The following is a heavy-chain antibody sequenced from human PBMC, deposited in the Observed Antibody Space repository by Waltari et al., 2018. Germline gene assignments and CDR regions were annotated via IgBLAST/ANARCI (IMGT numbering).Heavy chain of an antibody. D-gene: IGHD6-19*01. CDR3: ATALGDSSSASRPFDF. J-gene: IGHJ3*01. CDR2: VDPEDGET. V-gene: IGHV1-69-2*01. CDR1: GYTFSDYY. Sequence: EVQLLQSGAELKEPGTTVRISCKVSGYTFSDYYIHWVQQAPGKGLRWMDLVDPEDGETIYADNFQGRVTISADTSTDTAFMELSSLRSEDTAVFYCATALGDSSSASRPFDFWGQGTMITVSS.